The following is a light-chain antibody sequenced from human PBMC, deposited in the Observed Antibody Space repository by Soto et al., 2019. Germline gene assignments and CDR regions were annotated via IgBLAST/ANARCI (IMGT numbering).Light chain of an antibody. CDR2: EVT. V-gene: IGLV2-14*01. J-gene: IGLJ1*01. CDR3: KSYAGSNTYV. CDR1: SSDVGGYDY. Sequence: QSALTQPASVSGSPGQSITISCTGTSSDVGGYDYVSWYQLHPGKAPKLMVYEVTNRPSGVSNRFSGSKSGNTASLTISGLQAEDEADYFCKSYAGSNTYVFGSGTKVTVL.